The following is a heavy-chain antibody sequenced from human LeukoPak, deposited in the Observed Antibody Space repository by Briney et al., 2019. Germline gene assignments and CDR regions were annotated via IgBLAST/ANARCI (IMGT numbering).Heavy chain of an antibody. CDR2: VRYDGSTK. Sequence: GGSLRLSCTASGFTFGDYGLSWLRQAPGKGLEWVAFVRYDGSTKHYADSVEGRFTISRGNSKNTLYLQMNSLRAEDTAVYYCARCARGAAAGPGGDDYWGQGTLVTVSS. D-gene: IGHD6-13*01. CDR1: GFTFGDYG. V-gene: IGHV3-30*02. J-gene: IGHJ4*02. CDR3: ARCARGAAAGPGGDDY.